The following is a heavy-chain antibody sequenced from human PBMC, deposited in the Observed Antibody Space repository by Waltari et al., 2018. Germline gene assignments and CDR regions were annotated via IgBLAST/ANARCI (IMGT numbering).Heavy chain of an antibody. D-gene: IGHD3-16*01. J-gene: IGHJ3*02. CDR2: ISSSSSYI. CDR3: ARSGWGAFDI. V-gene: IGHV3-21*01. Sequence: EVQLVESGGGLVKPGGSLRLSCAASGFTFSSYSMNWVRQAPGKGLEWVSSISSSSSYIYYADSVKGLFTIARDNAKNSLYLQMNSLRAEDTAVYYCARSGWGAFDIWGQGTMVTVSS. CDR1: GFTFSSYS.